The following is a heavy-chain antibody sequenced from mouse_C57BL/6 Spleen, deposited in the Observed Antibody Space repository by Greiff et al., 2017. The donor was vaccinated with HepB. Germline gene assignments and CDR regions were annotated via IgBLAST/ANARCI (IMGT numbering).Heavy chain of an antibody. CDR1: GYTFTSYD. Sequence: QVQLQQSGPELVKPGASVKLSCKASGYTFTSYDINWVKQRPGQGLEWIGWIYPRDGSTKYNEKFKGKATLTVDTSSSTAYMELHSLTSEDSAVYFCARQGGIYYDYAGFAYWGQGTLVTVSA. CDR3: ARQGGIYYDYAGFAY. CDR2: IYPRDGST. D-gene: IGHD2-4*01. V-gene: IGHV1-85*01. J-gene: IGHJ3*01.